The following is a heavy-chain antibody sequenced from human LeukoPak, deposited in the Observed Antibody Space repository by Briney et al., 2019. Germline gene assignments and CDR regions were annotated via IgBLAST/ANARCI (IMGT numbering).Heavy chain of an antibody. D-gene: IGHD3-22*01. CDR1: GFTFSIYS. J-gene: IGHJ4*02. Sequence: GGSLRLSCAASGFTFSIYSMNWVRQAPGKGLEWVSSISSSSSYIYYADSVKGRFTISRDTAKNSLYLQMNSLRAEDTAVYYCARSAYYYDSSHFGPDYWGQGTLFTVSS. V-gene: IGHV3-21*01. CDR2: ISSSSSYI. CDR3: ARSAYYYDSSHFGPDY.